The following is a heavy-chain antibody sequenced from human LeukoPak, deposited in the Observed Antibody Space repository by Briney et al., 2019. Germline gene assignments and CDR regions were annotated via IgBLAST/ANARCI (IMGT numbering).Heavy chain of an antibody. J-gene: IGHJ5*02. V-gene: IGHV3-23*01. D-gene: IGHD2-15*01. Sequence: GGSLRLSCAASGFTFSTYSMSWVRQAPGKGLEWVSGISGSAGDTFYADSVKGRFTISRDNSKNTLYLQMNSLRAEDTAVYHCVGCSGGTCTGNWLDPWGQGTLVTVSS. CDR2: ISGSAGDT. CDR1: GFTFSTYS. CDR3: VGCSGGTCTGNWLDP.